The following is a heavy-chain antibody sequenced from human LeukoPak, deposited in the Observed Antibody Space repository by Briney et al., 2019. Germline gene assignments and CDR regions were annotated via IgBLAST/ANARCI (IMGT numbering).Heavy chain of an antibody. D-gene: IGHD6-19*01. CDR1: GYTFTSYY. V-gene: IGHV1-46*01. J-gene: IGHJ4*02. CDR2: INPSAGSA. Sequence: ASVKVSCKASGYTFTSYYLHWLRQAPGQGLECMGVINPSAGSATYAQKFQGRVTMTSDTSTSTVYMELSSLSPEDTAVYYCARAEYTNGWYDYWGQGTLVTASS. CDR3: ARAEYTNGWYDY.